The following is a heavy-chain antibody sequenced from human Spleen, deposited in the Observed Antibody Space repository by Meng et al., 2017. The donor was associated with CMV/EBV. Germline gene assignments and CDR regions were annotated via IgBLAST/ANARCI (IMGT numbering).Heavy chain of an antibody. V-gene: IGHV3-30*02. CDR1: GFTFSSYG. D-gene: IGHD2-2*02. CDR3: AKDQQDIVVVPAAIGGYYYGMDV. Sequence: GGSLRLSCAASGFTFSSYGMHWVRQAPGKGLEWVAFIWYDGSNKYYADSVKGRFTISRDNSKNTLYLQMNSLRAEDTAVYYCAKDQQDIVVVPAAIGGYYYGMDVWGQGTTVTVSS. J-gene: IGHJ6*02. CDR2: IWYDGSNK.